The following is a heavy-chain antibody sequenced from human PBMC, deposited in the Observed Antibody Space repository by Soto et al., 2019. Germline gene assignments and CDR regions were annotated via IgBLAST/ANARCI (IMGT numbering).Heavy chain of an antibody. J-gene: IGHJ4*02. Sequence: GGSLRLSCAASGFTFSDYARHWVRQAPGKGLEWVAVVSHDGRNTHYAGSVKGRFTISRDSSKNTVSLEMTSLRAEDAAVYYCAKGGRQWLVTSDFNYWGQGALVTSPQ. V-gene: IGHV3-30*18. CDR2: VSHDGRNT. D-gene: IGHD6-19*01. CDR1: GFTFSDYA. CDR3: AKGGRQWLVTSDFNY.